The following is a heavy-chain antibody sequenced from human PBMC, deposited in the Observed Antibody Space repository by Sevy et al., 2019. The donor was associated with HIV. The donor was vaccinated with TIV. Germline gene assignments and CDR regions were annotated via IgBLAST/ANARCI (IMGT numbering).Heavy chain of an antibody. CDR2: IYSGGST. Sequence: GGSLRLSCAASGFTVSSNYMSWVRQAPGKGLEWVSVIYSGGSTYYEDSVKGRFTMSRDNSKNTLYLQMNSLRAEDTVVYYCAKAIGYCSGGSCYEKGYYYYYYMDVWGKGTTVTVSS. J-gene: IGHJ6*03. CDR1: GFTVSSNY. CDR3: AKAIGYCSGGSCYEKGYYYYYYMDV. V-gene: IGHV3-53*01. D-gene: IGHD2-15*01.